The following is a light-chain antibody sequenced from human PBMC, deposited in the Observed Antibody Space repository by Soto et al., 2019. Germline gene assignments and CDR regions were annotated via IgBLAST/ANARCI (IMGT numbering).Light chain of an antibody. CDR3: SSYTSSSTLEV. CDR2: EVS. J-gene: IGLJ2*01. V-gene: IGLV2-14*01. CDR1: SGDIGSYNR. Sequence: QSVLTQPASVSGSPGQSITISCTGTSGDIGSYNRVSWYQQHPGKAPKLMIYEVSNRPSGVSNRFSGSKSGNTASLTISGLQAEDEADYYCSSYTSSSTLEVFGGGTKLTVL.